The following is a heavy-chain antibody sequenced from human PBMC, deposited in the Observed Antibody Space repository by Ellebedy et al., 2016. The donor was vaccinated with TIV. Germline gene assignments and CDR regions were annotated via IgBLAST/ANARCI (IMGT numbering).Heavy chain of an antibody. J-gene: IGHJ4*02. CDR1: GFTFSSYG. D-gene: IGHD2-2*01. Sequence: GESLKISXAASGFTFSSYGMNWVRQAPGKGLEWVSSISGSGLSIYYADSVKGRFTISRDDAKNTLYLQMHNLRADDTAVYYCARDQPYEHNSFDYWGQGTLVTVSS. CDR2: ISGSGLSI. CDR3: ARDQPYEHNSFDY. V-gene: IGHV3-23*01.